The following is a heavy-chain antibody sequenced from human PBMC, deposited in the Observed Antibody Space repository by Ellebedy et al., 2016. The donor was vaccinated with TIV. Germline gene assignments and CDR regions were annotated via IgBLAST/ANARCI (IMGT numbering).Heavy chain of an antibody. CDR1: GFNFRNYG. CDR3: TTGHGDRSY. Sequence: PGGSLRLSCAASGFNFRNYGMHWVRQAPGKGMQWVGRVKSKTDGGATEYAAPVQGRFTISRDDSKTTLYLQMNSLKTEDTGVYFCTTGHGDRSYWGQGTLVTVSS. D-gene: IGHD4-17*01. CDR2: VKSKTDGGAT. V-gene: IGHV3-15*01. J-gene: IGHJ4*02.